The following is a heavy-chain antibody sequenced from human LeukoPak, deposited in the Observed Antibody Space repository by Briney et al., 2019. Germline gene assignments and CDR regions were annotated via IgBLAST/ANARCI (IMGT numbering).Heavy chain of an antibody. CDR2: ISAYNGDT. V-gene: IGHV1-18*01. CDR1: GYTFSSYG. J-gene: IGHJ4*02. Sequence: ASVKVSCKASGYTFSSYGISWVRQAPGQALEWMGWISAYNGDTKYAQSVQDRITMTTDTTTTTAYMELRSLSSDDTAVYYCARPANMHLDWFMDYWGQGTLVTVSS. CDR3: ARPANMHLDWFMDY. D-gene: IGHD3-9*01.